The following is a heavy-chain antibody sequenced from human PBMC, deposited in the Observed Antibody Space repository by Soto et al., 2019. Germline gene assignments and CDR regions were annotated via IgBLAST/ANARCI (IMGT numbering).Heavy chain of an antibody. CDR2: IFYSDSF. CDR3: ARAPETPPIFGVVRPYFFDF. J-gene: IGHJ4*02. CDR1: GGSISSGGSY. D-gene: IGHD3-3*01. Sequence: QVQLQESGPGLVKSSQTLSLTCTVSGGSISSGGSYWSWIRQRPGKGLEWIGYIFYSDSFYYTPDLKGRVVILADTSKNQFTVKLSSVTDADTAVYYCARAPETPPIFGVVRPYFFDFWGQGTLVTVSS. V-gene: IGHV4-31*03.